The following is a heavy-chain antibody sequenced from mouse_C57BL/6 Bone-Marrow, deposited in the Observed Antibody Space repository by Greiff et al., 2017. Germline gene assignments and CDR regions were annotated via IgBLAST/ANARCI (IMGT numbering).Heavy chain of an antibody. V-gene: IGHV5-6*01. D-gene: IGHD2-12*01. CDR1: GFTFSSYG. CDR2: ISSGGSYT. Sequence: EVQLVESGGDLVKPGGSLKLSCAASGFTFSSYGMSWVRQTPDKRLEWVATISSGGSYTYYPDSVKGRFTISRDNAKNTLYLQRSSLKAEDTAMYYCARGSWPRRRGGYYAMDYWGQGTSVTVSS. CDR3: ARGSWPRRRGGYYAMDY. J-gene: IGHJ4*01.